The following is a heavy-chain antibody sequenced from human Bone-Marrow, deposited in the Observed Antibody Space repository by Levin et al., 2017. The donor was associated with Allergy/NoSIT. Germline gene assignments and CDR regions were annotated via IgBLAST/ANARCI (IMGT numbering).Heavy chain of an antibody. CDR2: AYHSGST. CDR3: VRDIYARAKFDY. CDR1: GYSITTGYY. V-gene: IGHV4-38-2*02. Sequence: SQTLSLTCAVTGYSITTGYYWGWTRQPPGTGLEWIGSAYHSGSTHYNPSLKDRVTVSLDTSKNQLPLNLISVTAEDTAGYYCVRDIYARAKFDYWGPGTLVTVSS. D-gene: IGHD2-2*01. J-gene: IGHJ4*02.